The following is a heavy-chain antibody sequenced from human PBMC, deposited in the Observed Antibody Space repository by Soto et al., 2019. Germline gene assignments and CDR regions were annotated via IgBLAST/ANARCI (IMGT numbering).Heavy chain of an antibody. J-gene: IGHJ4*02. CDR2: INHSGST. Sequence: SETLSLTCAVYGGSFSGYYWSWIRQPPGKGLEWIGEINHSGSTNYNPSLKSRVTISVDTSKNQFSLKLSSVTAADTAVYYCASFYYYGSGSYYNPGRYFDYWGQGTQVTVS. V-gene: IGHV4-34*01. CDR1: GGSFSGYY. CDR3: ASFYYYGSGSYYNPGRYFDY. D-gene: IGHD3-10*01.